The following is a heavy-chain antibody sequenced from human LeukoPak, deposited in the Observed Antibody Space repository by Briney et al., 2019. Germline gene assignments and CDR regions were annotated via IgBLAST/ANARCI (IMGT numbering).Heavy chain of an antibody. CDR3: AKDKGPYSFGPFSYYYYMDV. V-gene: IGHV3-30*18. CDR1: GFTFSSYG. J-gene: IGHJ6*03. Sequence: GVSLRLSCAASGFTFSSYGMHWVRQAPGKGLEWVAVISYDGSNKYYADSVKGRFTISRDNSKNTLYLQMNSLRAEDTAVYYCAKDKGPYSFGPFSYYYYMDVWGKGTTVTVSS. D-gene: IGHD1-26*01. CDR2: ISYDGSNK.